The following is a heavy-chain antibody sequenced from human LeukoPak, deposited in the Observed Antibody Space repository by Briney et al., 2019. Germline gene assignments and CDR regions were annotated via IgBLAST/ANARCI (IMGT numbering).Heavy chain of an antibody. V-gene: IGHV4-59*01. CDR1: GDSISTYY. CDR2: VYYSGST. J-gene: IGHJ4*02. CDR3: ARDQRYCSSSSCPWEPFDY. D-gene: IGHD2-2*01. Sequence: SETLSLTCTVSGDSISTYYWSWIRQPPGKGLEWIGYVYYSGSTNYNPSLKSRVTISVDTSKNQFSLKLRSVTAADTAVYYCARDQRYCSSSSCPWEPFDYWGQGTLVTVSS.